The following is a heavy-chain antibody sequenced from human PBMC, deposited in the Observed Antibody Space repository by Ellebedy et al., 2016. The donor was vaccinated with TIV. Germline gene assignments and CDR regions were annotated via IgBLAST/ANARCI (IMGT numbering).Heavy chain of an antibody. J-gene: IGHJ3*02. D-gene: IGHD2-21*01. Sequence: GGSLRLXXATSGFIFSSYALTWVRQAPGKGLEWVSTIRGDYGSSYYADSVKGRFTISTDRSTNTLYLQINRLSAEDTGIYYCSKGASLWVTDAFHIWGRGTMVTVSS. CDR2: IRGDYGSS. CDR1: GFIFSSYA. V-gene: IGHV3-23*01. CDR3: SKGASLWVTDAFHI.